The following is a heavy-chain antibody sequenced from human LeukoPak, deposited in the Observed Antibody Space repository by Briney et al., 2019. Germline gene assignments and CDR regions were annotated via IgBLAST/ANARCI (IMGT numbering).Heavy chain of an antibody. V-gene: IGHV3-48*02. J-gene: IGHJ3*02. CDR2: ISSSGDTT. CDR1: GFTFSTYS. CDR3: ARGGTYSGSYRTFDI. Sequence: GGSLRLSCTASGFTFSTYSMNWVRQAPGKGLEWVSYISSSGDTTYYADYVKGRFTISRDNAKNSLYLQMNSLRDEDTAVYYCARGGTYSGSYRTFDIWGQGTMVTVSS. D-gene: IGHD1-26*01.